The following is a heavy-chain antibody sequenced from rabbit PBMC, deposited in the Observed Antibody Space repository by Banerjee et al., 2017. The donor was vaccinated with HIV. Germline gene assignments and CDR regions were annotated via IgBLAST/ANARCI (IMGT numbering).Heavy chain of an antibody. Sequence: QEQLEESGGGLVQPEGSLTLTCTASGSDISSYAISWVRQAPGKGLEWIGCINSSSRNVVYASWATGRFTISKTSSTTVTLQMTSLTAADTATYLCARDLAGVIGWNFNLWGQGTLVTVS. CDR3: ARDLAGVIGWNFNL. V-gene: IGHV1S45*01. CDR1: GSDISSYA. J-gene: IGHJ4*01. CDR2: INSSSRNV. D-gene: IGHD4-1*01.